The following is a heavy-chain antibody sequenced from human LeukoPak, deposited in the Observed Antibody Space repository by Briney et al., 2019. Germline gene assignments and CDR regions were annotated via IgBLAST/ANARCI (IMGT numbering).Heavy chain of an antibody. J-gene: IGHJ4*02. CDR2: RYYKSKWYN. V-gene: IGHV6-1*01. Sequence: SQTLSLTCAISGDSVSSNSAAWNWIRQSPSRGLEWLGRRYYKSKWYNDYAVSVKSRITINSDTSENQFSLHLNSVTPEDTAVYYCARDSGSYSSSYRFDSWGQGTLVTVSS. D-gene: IGHD6-6*01. CDR1: GDSVSSNSAA. CDR3: ARDSGSYSSSYRFDS.